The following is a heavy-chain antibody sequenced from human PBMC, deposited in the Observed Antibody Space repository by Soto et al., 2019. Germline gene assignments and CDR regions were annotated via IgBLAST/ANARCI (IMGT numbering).Heavy chain of an antibody. CDR1: GCSISSYY. Sequence: SETLSLTCTVSGCSISSYYWSLIRQPPGKGLEWIGYIYYSGSTNYNPSLKSRVTISVDTSKNQFSLKLSSVTAADTAVYYCARGGSSWYSEYYFDYWGQGTLVTVSS. J-gene: IGHJ4*02. CDR2: IYYSGST. V-gene: IGHV4-59*01. D-gene: IGHD6-13*01. CDR3: ARGGSSWYSEYYFDY.